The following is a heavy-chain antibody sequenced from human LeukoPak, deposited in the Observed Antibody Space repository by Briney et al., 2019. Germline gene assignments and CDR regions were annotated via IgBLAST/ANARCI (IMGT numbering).Heavy chain of an antibody. CDR3: AREVVVTAIVWFDP. J-gene: IGHJ5*02. V-gene: IGHV1-69*06. CDR1: GGTFSSYA. Sequence: SVKVSCKASGGTFSSYAISWVRQAPGQGLEWMGGIIPIFGTTNYAQKFQDRVTITADKSTSTAYMELSSLRSEDTAVYYCAREVVVTAIVWFDPWGQGTLVTVSS. D-gene: IGHD2-21*02. CDR2: IIPIFGTT.